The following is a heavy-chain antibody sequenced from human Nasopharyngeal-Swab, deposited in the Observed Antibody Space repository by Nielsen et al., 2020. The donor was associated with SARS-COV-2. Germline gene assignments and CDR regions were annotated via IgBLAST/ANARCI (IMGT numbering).Heavy chain of an antibody. Sequence: WIRQPPGKGLEWVAVISYDGSNKYYADSVKGRFTISRDNSKNTLYLQMNSLRAEDTAVYYCAREVLRFLEWLLTDYYYYDMDVWGQGTTVTVSS. D-gene: IGHD3-3*01. V-gene: IGHV3-30*03. J-gene: IGHJ6*02. CDR2: ISYDGSNK. CDR3: AREVLRFLEWLLTDYYYYDMDV.